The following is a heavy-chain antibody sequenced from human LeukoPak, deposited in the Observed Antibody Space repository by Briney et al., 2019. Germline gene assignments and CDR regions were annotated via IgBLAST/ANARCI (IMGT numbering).Heavy chain of an antibody. J-gene: IGHJ4*02. CDR1: GGSISSGSYY. CDR2: IYTSGST. Sequence: SETLSLTCTVSGGSISSGSYYWSWIRQPAGKGLEWIGRIYTSGSTNYNPSLKSRVTISVDTSKNQFSLKLSSVTAADTAVYYCARDGYNRDSDYWGQGTLVTVSS. CDR3: ARDGYNRDSDY. D-gene: IGHD5-24*01. V-gene: IGHV4-61*02.